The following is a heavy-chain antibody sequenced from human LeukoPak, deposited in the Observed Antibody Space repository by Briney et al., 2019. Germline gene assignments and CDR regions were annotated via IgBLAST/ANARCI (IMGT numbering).Heavy chain of an antibody. V-gene: IGHV3-23*01. D-gene: IGHD6-13*01. CDR1: GFTFSRYA. CDR3: AHPTEYSSSWYGNWFDP. J-gene: IGHJ5*02. Sequence: GGSLRLSCAASGFTFSRYAMTWVRQAPGKGLEWVSAISGSGGSTYYADSVNGRFTISRDNSKNTLYLQMNSLRAEDTAVYYCAHPTEYSSSWYGNWFDPWGQGTLVTVSS. CDR2: ISGSGGST.